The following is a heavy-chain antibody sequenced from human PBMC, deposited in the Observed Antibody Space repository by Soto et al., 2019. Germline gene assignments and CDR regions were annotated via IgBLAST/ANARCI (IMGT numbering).Heavy chain of an antibody. CDR2: ISGSGGST. J-gene: IGHJ4*02. CDR1: GFTFSSYA. CDR3: AKVVVLRFLEWYDY. Sequence: GGSLRLSCAASGFTFSSYAMSWVRQAPGKGLEWVSAISGSGGSTYYADSVKGRFTISRDNSKNTLYLQMNSLRAEDTAVYYCAKVVVLRFLEWYDYWGQGTLVTVSS. V-gene: IGHV3-23*01. D-gene: IGHD3-3*01.